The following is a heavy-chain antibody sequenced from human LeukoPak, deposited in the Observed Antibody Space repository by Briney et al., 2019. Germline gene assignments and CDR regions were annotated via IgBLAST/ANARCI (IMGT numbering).Heavy chain of an antibody. CDR3: TRRVSATRWFDP. V-gene: IGHV3-23*01. D-gene: IGHD2-15*01. Sequence: GGSLRLSCVASGLTFGSYAMSWVRQAPGKGLEWVSTISVSGGSTYYADSVKGRFTISRDNAENTLYLQMNSLRVEDTAVYYCTRRVSATRWFDPWGQGTLVTVSS. CDR2: ISVSGGST. CDR1: GLTFGSYA. J-gene: IGHJ5*02.